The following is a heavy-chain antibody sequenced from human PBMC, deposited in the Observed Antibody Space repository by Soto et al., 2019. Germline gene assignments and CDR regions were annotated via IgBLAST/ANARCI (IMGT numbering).Heavy chain of an antibody. V-gene: IGHV3-53*01. D-gene: IGHD2-8*01. CDR3: ATNPGGGGY. CDR1: GFTVSNNY. Sequence: EVQLVESGGGLIQPGGSLRLSCAVSGFTVSNNYMSWVRQAPGKGLEGVSVIYSGGYTAYGDSVKGRFTISRDNSKIPLYLQNNGLRAAAADVFFGATNPGGGGYWGQGTLVTVSS. CDR2: IYSGGYT. J-gene: IGHJ4*02.